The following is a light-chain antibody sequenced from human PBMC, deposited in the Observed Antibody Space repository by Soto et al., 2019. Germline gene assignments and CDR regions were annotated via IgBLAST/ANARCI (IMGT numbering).Light chain of an antibody. CDR1: HNIERW. CDR3: QQFAVSRT. Sequence: QMTEWPSTLWACVVERVSIAFRGSHNIERWMAWYQQKPGKAPSLLIFDASTLHSGVPSRFSGSGSGTEFTLTISSLQPDDFATYYCQQFAVSRTFGQGTKVDI. J-gene: IGKJ1*01. V-gene: IGKV1-5*01. CDR2: DAS.